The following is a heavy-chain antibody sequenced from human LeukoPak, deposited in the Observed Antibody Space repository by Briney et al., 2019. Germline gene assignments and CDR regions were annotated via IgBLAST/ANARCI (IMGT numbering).Heavy chain of an antibody. V-gene: IGHV3-23*01. D-gene: IGHD3-9*01. J-gene: IGHJ6*02. CDR3: AKVSYYDILTGYYRYYYGMDV. Sequence: PGGSLRLSCAASGLTFSSYAMSWVRQAPGKGLEWVSAISGSGGSTYYADSVKGRFTISRDNSKNTLYLQMNSLRAEDTAVYYCAKVSYYDILTGYYRYYYGMDVWGQGTTVTVSS. CDR2: ISGSGGST. CDR1: GLTFSSYA.